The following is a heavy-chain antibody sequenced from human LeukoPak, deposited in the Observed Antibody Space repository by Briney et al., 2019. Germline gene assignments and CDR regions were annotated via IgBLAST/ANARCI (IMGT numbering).Heavy chain of an antibody. CDR2: IYYSGST. J-gene: IGHJ6*03. D-gene: IGHD3-10*01. V-gene: IGHV4-59*01. CDR1: GGSISSYY. Sequence: SETLSLTCTVSGGSISSYYWSWLRQPPGKGLEWIGYIYYSGSTNYNPSLKSRVTISVDTSKNQFSLKLSSVTAADTAVYYCARVGYYYGSGSSSHYYYYYYMDVWGKGTTVTISS. CDR3: ARVGYYYGSGSSSHYYYYYYMDV.